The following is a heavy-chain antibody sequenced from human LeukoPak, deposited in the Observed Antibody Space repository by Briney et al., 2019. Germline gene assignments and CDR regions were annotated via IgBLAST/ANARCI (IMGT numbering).Heavy chain of an antibody. J-gene: IGHJ6*03. CDR1: GYTFTGYY. CDR3: ARDLYQWLPSTRPRDYYYYMDV. D-gene: IGHD6-19*01. Sequence: ASVRVSCKASGYTFTGYYIHWVRQAPGQGLEYMGWINPNSGGTKYAQKFQGRATMTRDTSISTVYMELSRLGSDDTAVYYCARDLYQWLPSTRPRDYYYYMDVWAEGTTVTVSS. CDR2: INPNSGGT. V-gene: IGHV1-2*02.